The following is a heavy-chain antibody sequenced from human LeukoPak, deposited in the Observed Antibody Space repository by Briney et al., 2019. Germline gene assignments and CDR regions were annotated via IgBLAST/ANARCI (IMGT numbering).Heavy chain of an antibody. D-gene: IGHD4-17*01. V-gene: IGHV1-8*01. CDR1: GYTFTTYD. J-gene: IGHJ4*02. CDR2: MNPNSGNT. Sequence: ASVKVSCKASGYTFTTYDINWVLQAPGQGLEWMGWMNPNSGNTGYPQKFQGRVTMTSNTSINTAYMELSSLRSEDPAVYYCARFSGDYGAYFDYWGQGTLVTVSS. CDR3: ARFSGDYGAYFDY.